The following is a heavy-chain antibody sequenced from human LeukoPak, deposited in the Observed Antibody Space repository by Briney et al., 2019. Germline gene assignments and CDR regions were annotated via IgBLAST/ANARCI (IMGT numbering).Heavy chain of an antibody. V-gene: IGHV3-21*01. D-gene: IGHD4-17*01. CDR1: GFTFSSYS. Sequence: GGSLRLSCAASGFTFSSYSMNWVRQAPGKGLEWVSSISSSSSYIYYADSVKGRFTISRDNSKNTLYLQMNSLRAEDTAVYYCARDSSTVRISYGFDIWAKGHWSPSLQ. CDR3: ARDSSTVRISYGFDI. J-gene: IGHJ3*02. CDR2: ISSSSSYI.